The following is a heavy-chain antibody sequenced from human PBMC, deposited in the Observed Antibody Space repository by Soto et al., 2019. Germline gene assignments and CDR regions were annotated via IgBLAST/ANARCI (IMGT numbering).Heavy chain of an antibody. D-gene: IGHD6-19*01. CDR3: ARQRQWLVREDFGY. V-gene: IGHV4-39*01. CDR2: IHYSGST. J-gene: IGHJ4*02. CDR1: GGSISSSSYY. Sequence: QLQLQESRPGLVKPSETLSLPCTVSGGSISSSSYYWGWIRQPPGKGLEWLGSIHYSGSTYSNPSLTRRVTNSADTSKNPSSRKPSPGTAADTAVYCGARQRQWLVREDFGYWCQGTLVSVPS.